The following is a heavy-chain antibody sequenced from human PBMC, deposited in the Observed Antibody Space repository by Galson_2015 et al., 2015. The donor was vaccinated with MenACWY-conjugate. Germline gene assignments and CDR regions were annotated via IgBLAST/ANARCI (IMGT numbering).Heavy chain of an antibody. Sequence: SLRLSCAASGFTFRSYWMHWVRHAPGKGLVWVSRVNSDGSSTYYADSVKGRFTISRDNSKKTLYLQMNSLRAEDTALYFCAKDSEGTSHYYGMDVWGQGTTVTVSS. V-gene: IGHV3-74*01. CDR3: AKDSEGTSHYYGMDV. CDR1: GFTFRSYW. J-gene: IGHJ6*02. CDR2: VNSDGSST.